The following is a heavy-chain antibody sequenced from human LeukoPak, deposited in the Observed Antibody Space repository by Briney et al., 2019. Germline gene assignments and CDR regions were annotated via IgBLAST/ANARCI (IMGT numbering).Heavy chain of an antibody. CDR3: ARRMAVAGTETFDY. V-gene: IGHV3-23*01. CDR1: GFTFSSYA. J-gene: IGHJ4*02. Sequence: PGGSLRLSCAASGFTFSSYAMSWVRQAPGKGLEWVSAISGSGGSTYYADSVKGRFTISRDNSKNTLYLQMNSLRAEDTALYHCARRMAVAGTETFDYWGQGTLVTVSS. D-gene: IGHD6-19*01. CDR2: ISGSGGST.